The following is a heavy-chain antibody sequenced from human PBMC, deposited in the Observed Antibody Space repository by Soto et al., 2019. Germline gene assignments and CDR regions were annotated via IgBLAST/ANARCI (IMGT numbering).Heavy chain of an antibody. V-gene: IGHV4-39*01. CDR2: IFYTGST. J-gene: IGHJ5*02. CDR1: GFSLSTSGVG. Sequence: SGPTLVNPTQTLTLTCTFSGFSLSTSGVGVGWIRQPPGKGLEWIGSIFYTGSTYYSPSLKGRLIISVDPSKNQFSLKLTSVTAADTAMYYCARPKTIGAAAGKGWFDPWGQGTLVTVSS. CDR3: ARPKTIGAAAGKGWFDP. D-gene: IGHD6-13*01.